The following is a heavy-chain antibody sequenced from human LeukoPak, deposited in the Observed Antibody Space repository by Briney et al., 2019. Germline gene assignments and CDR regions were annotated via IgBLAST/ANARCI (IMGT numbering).Heavy chain of an antibody. D-gene: IGHD2-2*01. J-gene: IGHJ4*02. CDR3: ARAYAFDY. Sequence: PSETLSLTCTVSGYSISSGYYWGWIRQPPGKGLEWIGSIYHSGSTYYNPSLKSRVTISVDTSKNQFSLKLSSVTAADTAVYYCARAYAFDYWGRGTLVTVSS. CDR1: GYSISSGYY. CDR2: IYHSGST. V-gene: IGHV4-38-2*02.